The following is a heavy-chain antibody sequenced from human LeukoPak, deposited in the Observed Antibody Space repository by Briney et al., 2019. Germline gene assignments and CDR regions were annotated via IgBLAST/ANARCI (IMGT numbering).Heavy chain of an antibody. CDR1: GFTFSSYG. CDR2: ISYDGSNK. D-gene: IGHD2-15*01. V-gene: IGHV3-30*18. J-gene: IGHJ5*02. CDR3: AKAGQKKKDGASIVVVVAASPDWFDP. Sequence: PGGSLRLSCAASGFTFSSYGMHWVRQAPGKGLEWVAVISYDGSNKYYADSVKGRFTISRDNSKNTLYLQMNSLRAEDTAVYYCAKAGQKKKDGASIVVVVAASPDWFDPWGQGTLVTVSS.